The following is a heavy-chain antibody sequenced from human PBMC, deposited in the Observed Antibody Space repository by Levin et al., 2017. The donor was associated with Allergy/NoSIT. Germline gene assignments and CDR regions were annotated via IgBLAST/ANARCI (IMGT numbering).Heavy chain of an antibody. CDR2: INSDGSTT. CDR3: AREYSTSDGMDV. Sequence: LSLTCAASGFTFSRYWMHWVRQAPGKGLVWVSRINSDGSTTTYADSVKGRFTISRDNAKNTLYLQMHSLRAEDTAVYYCAREYSTSDGMDVWGQGTTVTVSS. D-gene: IGHD5-18*01. V-gene: IGHV3-74*01. CDR1: GFTFSRYW. J-gene: IGHJ6*02.